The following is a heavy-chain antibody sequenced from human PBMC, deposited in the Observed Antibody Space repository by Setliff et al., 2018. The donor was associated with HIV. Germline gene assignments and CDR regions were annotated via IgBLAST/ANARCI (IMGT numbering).Heavy chain of an antibody. CDR3: ARGSMSMVMFILVSAFDI. J-gene: IGHJ3*02. V-gene: IGHV1-8*02. D-gene: IGHD2-21*01. CDR1: GYSFTTHD. CDR2: MNPDSGNT. Sequence: GASVKVSCKASGYSFTTHDINWVRQSPGQSLEWMGWMNPDSGNTFYAQKFKGRVTMTRDTSTNTAYMELSSLTSDDTAVYFCARGSMSMVMFILVSAFDIWGQGTLVTVSS.